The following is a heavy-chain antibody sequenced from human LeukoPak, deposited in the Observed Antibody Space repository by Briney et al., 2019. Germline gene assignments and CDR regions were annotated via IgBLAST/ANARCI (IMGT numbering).Heavy chain of an antibody. V-gene: IGHV4-34*01. CDR1: GGSFSGYY. J-gene: IGHJ4*02. Sequence: SETLSLTCAVDGGSFSGYYWSWIRQPPPKGPELVGEINHSGIPNYNPSLKSRVTISVDTSKNQFSLKLSSVTAADTAVYYCARGRSYDSSGYLTRHRGGSAFDYWGQGTLVTVSS. D-gene: IGHD3-22*01. CDR3: ARGRSYDSSGYLTRHRGGSAFDY. CDR2: INHSGIP.